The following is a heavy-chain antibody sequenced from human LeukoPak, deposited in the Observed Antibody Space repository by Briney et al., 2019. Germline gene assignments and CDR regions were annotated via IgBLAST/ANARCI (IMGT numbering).Heavy chain of an antibody. Sequence: ASVKVSCKASGYTFTSYGISWVRQAPGQGLEWMGWISAYNGNTNYAQKLQGRVTMTTDTSTSTAYMELRSLRSDDTAVYYCARDDTIFGVVIYDAFDIWGQGTMVTVSS. CDR3: ARDDTIFGVVIYDAFDI. CDR1: GYTFTSYG. J-gene: IGHJ3*02. D-gene: IGHD3-3*01. CDR2: ISAYNGNT. V-gene: IGHV1-18*01.